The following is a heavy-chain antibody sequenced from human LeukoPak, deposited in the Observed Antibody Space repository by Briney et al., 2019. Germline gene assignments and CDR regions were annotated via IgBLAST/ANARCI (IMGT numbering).Heavy chain of an antibody. V-gene: IGHV4-59*12. CDR2: IYYSGST. CDR1: GGSISGNY. Sequence: SETLSLTCIVSGGSISGNYWSWIRQPPGKGLEWIGYIYYSGSTNYNPSLKSRVTISVDTSKNQFSLKLSSVTAADTAVYYCARDYDTTSDKGGFDSWGQGTLVTVSS. J-gene: IGHJ4*02. CDR3: ARDYDTTSDKGGFDS. D-gene: IGHD1-1*01.